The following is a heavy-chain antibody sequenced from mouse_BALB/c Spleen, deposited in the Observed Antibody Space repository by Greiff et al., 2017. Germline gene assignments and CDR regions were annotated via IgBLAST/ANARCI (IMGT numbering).Heavy chain of an antibody. Sequence: EVKLVESGGGLVKPGGSLKLSCAASGFAFSSYDMSWVRQTPEKRLEWVAYISSGGGSTYYPDTVKGRFTISRDNAKNTLYLQMSSLKSEDTARYYCARWGHAMDYWGQGTSVTVSS. V-gene: IGHV5-12-1*01. CDR2: ISSGGGST. J-gene: IGHJ4*01. CDR1: GFAFSSYD. CDR3: ARWGHAMDY.